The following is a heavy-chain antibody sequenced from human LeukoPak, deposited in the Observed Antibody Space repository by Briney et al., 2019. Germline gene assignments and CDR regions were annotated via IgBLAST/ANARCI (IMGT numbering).Heavy chain of an antibody. D-gene: IGHD2-15*01. CDR2: ITSGSSTT. V-gene: IGHV3-48*01. Sequence: GSLRLSCAVSGLTFTKYSMNWVRQAPGKGLEWVSYITSGSSTTYYADSVEGRFTISRDNAKNSLYLQMNSLRGDDTAVYYCVQSTGANSLGFWGQGTLVTVSS. J-gene: IGHJ4*02. CDR1: GLTFTKYS. CDR3: VQSTGANSLGF.